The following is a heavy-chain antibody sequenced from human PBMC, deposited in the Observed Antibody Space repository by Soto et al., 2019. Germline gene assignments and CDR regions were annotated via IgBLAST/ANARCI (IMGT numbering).Heavy chain of an antibody. CDR2: ISYDGMNK. D-gene: IGHD3-10*01. CDR3: ARDTIGSGGGYIDY. CDR1: GFSFSDHA. V-gene: IGHV3-30*04. J-gene: IGHJ4*02. Sequence: QVQLVESGGGVVQPGRSLRLSCAASGFSFSDHALHWVRQAPGKGLEWVAVISYDGMNKRYADSVKGRFTISRDNSKNMLNLQVNNLRVEDTAVFYCARDTIGSGGGYIDYWGQGTLVTVSS.